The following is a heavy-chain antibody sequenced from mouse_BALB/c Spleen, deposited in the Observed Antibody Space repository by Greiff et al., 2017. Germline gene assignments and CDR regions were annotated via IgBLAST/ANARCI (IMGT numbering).Heavy chain of an antibody. CDR1: GFNIKDTY. CDR3: ARGGYGNPAWFAY. D-gene: IGHD2-10*02. J-gene: IGHJ3*01. Sequence: VQLKQSGAELVKPGASVKLSCTASGFNIKDTYMHWVKQRPEQGLEWIGRIDPANGNTKYDPKFQGKATITADTSSNTAYLQLSSLTSEDTAVYYCARGGYGNPAWFAYWGQGTLVTVSA. V-gene: IGHV14-3*02. CDR2: IDPANGNT.